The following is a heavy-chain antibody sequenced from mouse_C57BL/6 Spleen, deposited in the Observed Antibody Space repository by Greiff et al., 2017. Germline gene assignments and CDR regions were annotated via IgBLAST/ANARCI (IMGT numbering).Heavy chain of an antibody. Sequence: EVQRVESEGGLVQPGSSMKLSCTASGFTFSVYYMAWVRQVPEKGLEWVANINYDGSSTYYLDSLKSRFIISRDNAKNILYLQMSSLKSEDTATYYCARPSNDWYFDVWGTGTTVTVSS. CDR3: ARPSNDWYFDV. V-gene: IGHV5-16*01. J-gene: IGHJ1*03. CDR1: GFTFSVYY. CDR2: INYDGSST.